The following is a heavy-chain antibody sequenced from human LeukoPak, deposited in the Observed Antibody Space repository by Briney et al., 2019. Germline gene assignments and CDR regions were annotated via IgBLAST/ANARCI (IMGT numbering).Heavy chain of an antibody. J-gene: IGHJ4*02. CDR1: GFTFSSYA. Sequence: GGSLRLSCAASGFTFSSYAMHWVRQAPGKGLEWVSYISSGSGTMYYADSVKGRFTISRDNTKNSLYLQMNSLRAEDTAVYYCARQGPAGDYTSGWYNDYWGQGTLVTVSS. D-gene: IGHD6-19*01. CDR3: ARQGPAGDYTSGWYNDY. V-gene: IGHV3-48*04. CDR2: ISSGSGTM.